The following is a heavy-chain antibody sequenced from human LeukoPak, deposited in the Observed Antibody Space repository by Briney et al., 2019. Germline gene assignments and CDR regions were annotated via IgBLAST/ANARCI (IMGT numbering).Heavy chain of an antibody. V-gene: IGHV5-51*01. Sequence: GESLKISCTGSGYSFNTYWIGWVRQMPGKGLEWMGIIYPGDSDTRYSPSFQGQVTISADKSISTAYLQWGSLKASDTAIYYCARHGTSGLHYVDFWGQGTLVTVSS. CDR1: GYSFNTYW. CDR3: ARHGTSGLHYVDF. J-gene: IGHJ4*02. CDR2: IYPGDSDT. D-gene: IGHD2-8*01.